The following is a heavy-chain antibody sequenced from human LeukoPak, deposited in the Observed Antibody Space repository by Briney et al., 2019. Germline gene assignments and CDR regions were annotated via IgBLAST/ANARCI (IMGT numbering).Heavy chain of an antibody. CDR2: IYYSGST. J-gene: IGHJ4*02. V-gene: IGHV4-59*08. CDR3: ARHGYCSGGSCYWDY. D-gene: IGHD2-15*01. CDR1: GGSISPYY. Sequence: SETLSLTCTVSGGSISPYYWSWIRQPPGKGLEWIAYIYYSGSTSYNPSLKSRVTISVDTSKNQFSLKLSSVTAADTAVYYCARHGYCSGGSCYWDYWGQGTLVTVSS.